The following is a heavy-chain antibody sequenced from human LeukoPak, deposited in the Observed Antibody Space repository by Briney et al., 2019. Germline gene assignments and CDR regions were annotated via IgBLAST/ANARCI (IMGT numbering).Heavy chain of an antibody. J-gene: IGHJ4*02. Sequence: ASVKVSCKASGYTFTSYGISWVRQAPGQGLEWMGWISAYNGNTNYAQKLQGRVTMTTDTSTSTAYVELRSLRSDDTAVYYCARAPPYYYDSSGFPDYWGQGTLVTVSS. CDR3: ARAPPYYYDSSGFPDY. CDR1: GYTFTSYG. V-gene: IGHV1-18*01. CDR2: ISAYNGNT. D-gene: IGHD3-22*01.